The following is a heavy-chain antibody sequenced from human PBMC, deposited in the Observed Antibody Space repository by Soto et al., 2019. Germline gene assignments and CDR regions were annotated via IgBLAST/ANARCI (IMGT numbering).Heavy chain of an antibody. V-gene: IGHV3-23*01. Sequence: GGSLRLSYAASGFTFSAYAMSWVRQAPGKGLQWVSGLVGSGDDKDYAESVRGRFSVSRDNSRNTLYLQMNSLRVEDTAVYYCARDRLVPYGYGMDVWGQGTTVTVSS. CDR1: GFTFSAYA. CDR3: ARDRLVPYGYGMDV. D-gene: IGHD2-2*01. J-gene: IGHJ6*02. CDR2: LVGSGDDK.